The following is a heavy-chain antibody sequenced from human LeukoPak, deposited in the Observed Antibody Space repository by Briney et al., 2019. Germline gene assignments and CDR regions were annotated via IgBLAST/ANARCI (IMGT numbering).Heavy chain of an antibody. V-gene: IGHV4-38-2*01. CDR2: IYHSGST. Sequence: KTSETLSLTCAVSGYSISSGYYWGCIRQPPGKGLEWIGSIYHSGSTYYNPSLKSRVTISVDTSKNQFSLKLSSVTAAYTAVYYCARRDWGLNFDYWGQGTLVTVSS. CDR1: GYSISSGYY. J-gene: IGHJ4*02. D-gene: IGHD7-27*01. CDR3: ARRDWGLNFDY.